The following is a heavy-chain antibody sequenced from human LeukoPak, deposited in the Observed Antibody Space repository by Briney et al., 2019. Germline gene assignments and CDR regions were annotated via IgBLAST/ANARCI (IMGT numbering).Heavy chain of an antibody. Sequence: SETLSLTCTVSGGSISSGSYYWSWIRQPAGKGLEWIGRMYTSGTTNYNPSLKSRVTISVDASKNQFSLKLSSVTAADTAVYYCARGASSSSPIGYYYYMDVWGKGTTVTVS. J-gene: IGHJ6*03. D-gene: IGHD6-6*01. CDR1: GGSISSGSYY. CDR2: MYTSGTT. CDR3: ARGASSSSPIGYYYYMDV. V-gene: IGHV4-61*02.